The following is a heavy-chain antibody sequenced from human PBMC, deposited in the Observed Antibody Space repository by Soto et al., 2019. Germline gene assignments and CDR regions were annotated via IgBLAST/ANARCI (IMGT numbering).Heavy chain of an antibody. CDR2: IFSSGES. CDR1: GFTVISTY. V-gene: IGHV3-53*01. Sequence: WGSLRLSCAASGFTVISTYIILFRHSPVKGLEWVSIIFSSGESFYADSVKGRFTISRDSSDNTVYLQMNSLKAEDTAVYYCARGGIGMVRTFDHWGQGTLVTVSS. CDR3: ARGGIGMVRTFDH. D-gene: IGHD3-10*01. J-gene: IGHJ4*02.